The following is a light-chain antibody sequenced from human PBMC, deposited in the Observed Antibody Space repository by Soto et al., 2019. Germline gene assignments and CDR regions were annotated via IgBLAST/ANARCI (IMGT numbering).Light chain of an antibody. V-gene: IGKV2-30*01. J-gene: IGKJ2*01. CDR3: MQGIRCPPYT. CDR1: QSLVYSDGNTY. CDR2: KVS. Sequence: DVVMTQSPLSLSVTLGQPASISCRSSQSLVYSDGNTYLDWFQQRPGQSPRRLVYKVSNRASGVPDRFSGSGTGNDFTLKISRVEGEDVGIYYRMQGIRCPPYTFGQGNKLEIK.